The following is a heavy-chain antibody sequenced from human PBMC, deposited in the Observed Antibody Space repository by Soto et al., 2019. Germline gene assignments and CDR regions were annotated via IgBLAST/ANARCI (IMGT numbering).Heavy chain of an antibody. CDR2: ISWNSGSI. CDR3: AKDRVKYCSSTSCHDAFDI. CDR1: GFTFDDYA. D-gene: IGHD2-2*01. J-gene: IGHJ3*02. Sequence: GGSLRLSCAASGFTFDDYAMHWVRQAPGKGLEWVSGISWNSGSIGYADSVKGRFTISRDNAKNSLYLQMNSLRAEETALYYCAKDRVKYCSSTSCHDAFDIWGQGTMVTVSS. V-gene: IGHV3-9*01.